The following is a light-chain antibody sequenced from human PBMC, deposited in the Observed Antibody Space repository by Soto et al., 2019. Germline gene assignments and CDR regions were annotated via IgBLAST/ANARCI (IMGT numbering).Light chain of an antibody. CDR1: QSINIY. CDR3: QQRYSWPLT. CDR2: DAS. Sequence: EIVLTQSPAALSLSPGGRATLSCRVSQSINIYLAWYQQKLGQAPRLLIYDASIRATGIPARFSGSGSGTDFTLTNSSLEAEDFGVYYCQQRYSWPLTFGGGTKVEIK. J-gene: IGKJ4*01. V-gene: IGKV3-11*01.